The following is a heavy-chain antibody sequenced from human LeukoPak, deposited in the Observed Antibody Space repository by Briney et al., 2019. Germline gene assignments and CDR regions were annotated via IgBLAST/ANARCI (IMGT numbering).Heavy chain of an antibody. J-gene: IGHJ4*02. CDR1: GFTFSDYY. D-gene: IGHD4-17*01. Sequence: GGSLRLSCAASGFTFSDYYMSWIRQAPGKGLEWVSYISSSGSTIYYADSVKGRFTISRDNAKNSLYLQMNSLRAEDTAVYYCARALTPGWTTVTTYGYWGQGTLVTVSS. CDR2: ISSSGSTI. CDR3: ARALTPGWTTVTTYGY. V-gene: IGHV3-11*01.